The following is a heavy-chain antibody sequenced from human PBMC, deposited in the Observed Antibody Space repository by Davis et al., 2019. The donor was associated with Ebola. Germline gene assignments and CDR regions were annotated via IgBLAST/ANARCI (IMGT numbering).Heavy chain of an antibody. CDR2: IWYDGSNK. CDR1: GFTFSSYG. CDR3: ARDQRGSGWIQLLYYYYGMDV. Sequence: PGGSLRLSCAASGFTFSSYGMHWVRQAPGKGLEWVAVIWYDGSNKYYTDSVKGRFTISRDNSKNTLYLQMNSLRAEDTAVYYCARDQRGSGWIQLLYYYYGMDVWGQGTTVTVSS. V-gene: IGHV3-33*01. J-gene: IGHJ6*02. D-gene: IGHD6-19*01.